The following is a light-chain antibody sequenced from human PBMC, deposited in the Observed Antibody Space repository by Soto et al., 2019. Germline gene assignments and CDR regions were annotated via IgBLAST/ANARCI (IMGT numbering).Light chain of an antibody. V-gene: IGKV1-33*01. Sequence: DLQMTQSPSSLSASVGDRVTITCQASQDINNYLNWYQQRPGKAPKLLIYDASSLETGVPSRFRGSGSGTDFTFTISSLQPEDIATYYCQQYDNLRPITFGQGTRLEIK. J-gene: IGKJ5*01. CDR2: DAS. CDR3: QQYDNLRPIT. CDR1: QDINNY.